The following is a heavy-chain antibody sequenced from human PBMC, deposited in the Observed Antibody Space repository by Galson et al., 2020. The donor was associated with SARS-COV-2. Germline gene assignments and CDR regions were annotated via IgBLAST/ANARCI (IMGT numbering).Heavy chain of an antibody. CDR2: VYPSGTT. J-gene: IGHJ2*01. CDR3: ARQGVNMIVLVTVPGWYFDL. CDR1: GYSVSTTNY. D-gene: IGHD3-22*01. V-gene: IGHV4-38-2*02. Sequence: SETLSLTCTVSGYSVSTTNYWGWVRQPPGRGLEWIGSVYPSGTTYYNPSLKSRVTISVDTSKNQFSLRLDSVTAADAALYYCARQGVNMIVLVTVPGWYFDLWGRGTLVTVSS.